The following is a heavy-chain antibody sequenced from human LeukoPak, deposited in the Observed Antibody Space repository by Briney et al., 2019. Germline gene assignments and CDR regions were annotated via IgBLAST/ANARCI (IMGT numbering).Heavy chain of an antibody. CDR2: ISSSSSYI. V-gene: IGHV3-21*01. J-gene: IGHJ4*02. CDR1: GFTFSSYT. D-gene: IGHD2-21*02. Sequence: GGSLRLSCVASGFTFSSYTMNWVRQAPGKGLEWVSSISSSSSYIYYADSVKGRFTISRDNAKNSLYLQMNSLRAEDTAVYYCARVTHSGGDWRHDYWGQGTLVTVSS. CDR3: ARVTHSGGDWRHDY.